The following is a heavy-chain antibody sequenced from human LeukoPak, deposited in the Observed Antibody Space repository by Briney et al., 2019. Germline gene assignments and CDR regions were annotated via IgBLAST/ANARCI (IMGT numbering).Heavy chain of an antibody. V-gene: IGHV3-23*01. J-gene: IGHJ4*02. CDR2: ISGSGGST. Sequence: PGGSLRLSCAASGFTFSSYAMSWVRQAPGKGLEWVSGISGSGGSTYHADSVKGRFTISRDNSKNTLYLQMNSLRAEDTAVYYCAKDRSGYDSVGYFDYWGQGTLVTVSS. D-gene: IGHD5-12*01. CDR3: AKDRSGYDSVGYFDY. CDR1: GFTFSSYA.